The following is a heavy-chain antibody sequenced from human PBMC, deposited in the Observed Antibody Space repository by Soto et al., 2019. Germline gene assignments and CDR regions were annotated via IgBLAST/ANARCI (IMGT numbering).Heavy chain of an antibody. V-gene: IGHV3-48*02. J-gene: IGHJ6*02. CDR2: ISSSSSTI. Sequence: VGSLRLSCAASGFTFSSYSMNWVRQAPGKGLEWVSYISSSSSTIYYADSVKGRFTISRDNAKNSLYLQMNSLRDEDTAVYYCARDSVYSSEDSYGYIWGWNYYYGMDVWGQGTTVTVSS. CDR1: GFTFSSYS. D-gene: IGHD5-18*01. CDR3: ARDSVYSSEDSYGYIWGWNYYYGMDV.